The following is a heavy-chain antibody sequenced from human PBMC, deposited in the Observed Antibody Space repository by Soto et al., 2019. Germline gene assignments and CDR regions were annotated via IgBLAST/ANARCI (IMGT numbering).Heavy chain of an antibody. J-gene: IGHJ2*01. CDR1: GASISNFY. CDR3: ARGMGRYFDL. D-gene: IGHD2-8*01. V-gene: IGHV4-4*07. Sequence: QVQLQESGPGLVKPSETLSLICTASGASISNFYWSCIRQPTGKGLESLGRISARGTTNYNPSLLSRVAMSLDTSKNQFSLRLTSQSAADPAVYFCARGMGRYFDLWGRGTLVTVFS. CDR2: ISARGTT.